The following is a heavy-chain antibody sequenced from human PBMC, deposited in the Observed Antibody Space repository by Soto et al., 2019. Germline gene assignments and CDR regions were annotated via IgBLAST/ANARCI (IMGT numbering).Heavy chain of an antibody. CDR1: GGSISSYY. J-gene: IGHJ4*02. V-gene: IGHV4-59*01. CDR2: IYYSGST. D-gene: IGHD4-4*01. Sequence: SETLSLTCTVSGGSISSYYWSWIRQPPGKGLEWIGYIYYSGSTNYNPSLKSRVTISVDTSKNQFSLKLSSVTAADTAVYYCARGGMTTVTSFDYWGQGTLVTVSS. CDR3: ARGGMTTVTSFDY.